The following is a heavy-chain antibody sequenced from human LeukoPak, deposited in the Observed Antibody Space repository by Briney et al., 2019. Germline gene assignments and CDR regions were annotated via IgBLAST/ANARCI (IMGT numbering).Heavy chain of an antibody. V-gene: IGHV4-31*03. Sequence: PSQTLSLTCTVSGGSISSGGYYWSWIRQHPGKGLEWIGYIYYSGSTYYNPSLKSRVTISVDTSKNQFSLKLSSVTAADTAVYYCARLRGVQTVSYWYFDLWGRDTLVTVSS. J-gene: IGHJ2*01. CDR2: IYYSGST. CDR3: ARLRGVQTVSYWYFDL. CDR1: GGSISSGGYY. D-gene: IGHD1-1*01.